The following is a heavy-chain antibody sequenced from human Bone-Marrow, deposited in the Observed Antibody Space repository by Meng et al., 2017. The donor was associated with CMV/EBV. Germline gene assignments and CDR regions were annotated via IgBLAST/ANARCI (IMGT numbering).Heavy chain of an antibody. J-gene: IGHJ4*02. D-gene: IGHD2-2*01. CDR3: AKVPRYCSSTTCPVPYYFDY. V-gene: IGHV3-23*05. CDR2: INDSSSRT. Sequence: DGVNWVRQATGRGLEWISAINDSSSRTYYADSVRRRVTISRDNSKNTLYLQMNSLGAGDTAVYYCAKVPRYCSSTTCPVPYYFDYWGQGTLVTVSS. CDR1: DG.